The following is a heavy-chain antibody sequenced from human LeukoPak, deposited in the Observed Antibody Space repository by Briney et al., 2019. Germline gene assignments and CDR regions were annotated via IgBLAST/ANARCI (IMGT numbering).Heavy chain of an antibody. D-gene: IGHD2-2*02. CDR1: GYTFTSYG. Sequence: GASVKVSCKASGYTFTSYGISWVRQAPGQGLEWMGWISAYNGNTNYAQKLQGRVTMTTDTSTSTAYMELRSLRSDDTAVYYCARDSLRRVVVPAAIPLPGMDVWGQGTTVTVSS. CDR2: ISAYNGNT. J-gene: IGHJ6*02. V-gene: IGHV1-18*01. CDR3: ARDSLRRVVVPAAIPLPGMDV.